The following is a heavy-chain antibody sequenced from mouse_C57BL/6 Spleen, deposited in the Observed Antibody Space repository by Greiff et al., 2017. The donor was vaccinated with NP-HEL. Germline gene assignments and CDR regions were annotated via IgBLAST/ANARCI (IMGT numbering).Heavy chain of an antibody. D-gene: IGHD2-5*01. CDR1: GYTFTGYW. CDR3: VRHYSNYEFAY. J-gene: IGHJ3*01. CDR2: IYPGDGDT. Sequence: VQLQQSGAELMKPGASVKLSCKATGYTFTGYWMEWVKQRPGQGLEWIGRIYPGDGDTNYNGKFKGKATLTADKSSSTAYMQLSSLTSEDSAVYFCVRHYSNYEFAYWGQGTLVTVSA. V-gene: IGHV1-82*01.